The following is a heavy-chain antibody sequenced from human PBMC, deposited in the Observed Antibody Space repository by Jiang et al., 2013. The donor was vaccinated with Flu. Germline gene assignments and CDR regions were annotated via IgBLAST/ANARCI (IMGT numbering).Heavy chain of an antibody. Sequence: PGKGLEWIGYIYNSGRTSYNPSLKSRVTISVDTSKNQFSLKLSSVTAADTAVYYCARLRWLEGPNFDYWGQGTLVTVFS. CDR2: IYNSGRT. CDR3: ARLRWLEGPNFDY. V-gene: IGHV4-61*07. J-gene: IGHJ4*02. D-gene: IGHD5-24*01.